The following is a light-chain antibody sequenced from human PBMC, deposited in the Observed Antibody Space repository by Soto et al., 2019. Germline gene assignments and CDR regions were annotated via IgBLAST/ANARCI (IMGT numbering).Light chain of an antibody. J-gene: IGLJ1*01. CDR3: SSYTDRKHLV. V-gene: IGLV2-8*01. CDR1: SSDIGGYNS. CDR2: DVT. Sequence: QSALTQSPSASGSPGQSVTISCTGTSSDIGGYNSVSWYQQHPGKAPKVMIYDVTKPPSGVPDRFSGSKSGNTASLTVSALQAEDEADYYCSSYTDRKHLVFGTGTKVTVL.